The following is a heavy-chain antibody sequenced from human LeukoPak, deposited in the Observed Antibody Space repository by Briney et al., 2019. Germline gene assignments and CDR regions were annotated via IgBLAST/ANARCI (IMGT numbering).Heavy chain of an antibody. CDR3: ARSIGLTGGGVDV. J-gene: IGHJ6*02. V-gene: IGHV3-11*04. CDR1: GFTFRDYN. CDR2: ITDSGSTI. D-gene: IGHD3-9*01. Sequence: PRGSLRLSCAASGFTFRDYNMNWVRQAPGKGLEWVSYITDSGSTIHYADSVNGRFTISRDNAKNSLYLQMNSLRAEDSAVYYCARSIGLTGGGVDVWGRGTTVTVSS.